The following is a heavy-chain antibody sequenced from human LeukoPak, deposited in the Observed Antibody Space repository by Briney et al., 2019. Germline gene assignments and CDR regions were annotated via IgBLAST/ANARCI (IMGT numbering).Heavy chain of an antibody. CDR3: ARYSGSYFDY. D-gene: IGHD3-10*01. CDR2: ISESGTT. Sequence: SETLSLTCTVSGGSISSSSHYWAWIRQPPGKELEWLATISESGTTYYNPSLKSRVTISVDTSKNQFSLKLGSVTAADTAVFYCARYSGSYFDYWGQGTLVTVSS. J-gene: IGHJ4*02. V-gene: IGHV4-39*01. CDR1: GGSISSSSHY.